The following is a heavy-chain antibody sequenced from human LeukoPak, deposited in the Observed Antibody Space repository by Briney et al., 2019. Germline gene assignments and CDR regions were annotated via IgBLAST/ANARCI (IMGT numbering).Heavy chain of an antibody. D-gene: IGHD6-13*01. J-gene: IGHJ5*02. V-gene: IGHV1-2*02. CDR2: INPNSGGT. CDR1: GYTFTDYY. CDR3: ARGRSITADGTPTFFDP. Sequence: ASVKVSCKASGYTFTDYYIHWVRQAPGQGLEWMGWINPNSGGTHCAQRFQGRVTMTRDTSISTAYMELSRLTSNDTAVFYCARGRSITADGTPTFFDPWGQGTLVTVSS.